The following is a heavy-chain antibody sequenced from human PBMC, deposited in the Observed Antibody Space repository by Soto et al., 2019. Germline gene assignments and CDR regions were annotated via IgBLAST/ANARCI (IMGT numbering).Heavy chain of an antibody. D-gene: IGHD5-18*01. CDR3: AHKRDTVDWFGP. J-gene: IGHJ5*02. Sequence: QITLKESGSTLVKSTQTLTLTCTFSGFSLSGGGVGVGWIRQPPGKALEWVALIYWNDDKRYSPSLNSRLTITKDTSKNQVVLTMTKLDPVDTGTYYCAHKRDTVDWFGPWGRGTLVTVSS. V-gene: IGHV2-5*01. CDR2: IYWNDDK. CDR1: GFSLSGGGVG.